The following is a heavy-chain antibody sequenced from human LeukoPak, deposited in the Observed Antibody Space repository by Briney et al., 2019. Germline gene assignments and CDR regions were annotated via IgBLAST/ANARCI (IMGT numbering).Heavy chain of an antibody. CDR2: IYSGGST. D-gene: IGHD3-10*01. J-gene: IGHJ4*02. V-gene: IGHV3-66*01. Sequence: PGGSLRLSCAASGFTVSSNYMSWVRQAPGKGLEWVSVIYSGGSTYYADSVKGRFTISRDNSKNTLYLQMNSLRAEDTAVYYCARAVTMVRGLYWGQGTLVTVSS. CDR1: GFTVSSNY. CDR3: ARAVTMVRGLY.